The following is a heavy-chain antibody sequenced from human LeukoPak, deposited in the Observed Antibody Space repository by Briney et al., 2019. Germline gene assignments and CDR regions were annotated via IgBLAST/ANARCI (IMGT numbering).Heavy chain of an antibody. CDR2: ISSSSTYI. D-gene: IGHD4-17*01. CDR1: GFTFSSYG. Sequence: AGGPLRLSCAASGFTFSSYGMHWVRQAPGKGLEWVSSISSSSTYIYYADSLKGRFTISRDNAKNTVYLQMNSLSVEDTGVYYCASALTTVTPHFHYWGQGTLVTVS. J-gene: IGHJ4*02. CDR3: ASALTTVTPHFHY. V-gene: IGHV3-21*04.